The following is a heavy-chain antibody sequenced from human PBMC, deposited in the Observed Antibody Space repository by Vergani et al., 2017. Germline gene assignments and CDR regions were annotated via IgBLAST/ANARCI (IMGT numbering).Heavy chain of an antibody. J-gene: IGHJ4*02. Sequence: QEQLVESGGGVVQPGRSLRLSCAASGFTFSNHGMHWVRQAPGKGLEWVAVIWYDGNNKYYADSVKGRFTISRDNSKNTLYLQMNSLRAEDTAVYYCARGQPQAGSPTPYGDYWGQGTLVTVSS. CDR1: GFTFSNHG. V-gene: IGHV3-33*01. CDR3: ARGQPQAGSPTPYGDY. D-gene: IGHD2-15*01. CDR2: IWYDGNNK.